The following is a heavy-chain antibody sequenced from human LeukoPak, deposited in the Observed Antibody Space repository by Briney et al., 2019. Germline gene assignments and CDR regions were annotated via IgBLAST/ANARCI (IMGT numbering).Heavy chain of an antibody. CDR1: GDSISRYY. D-gene: IGHD3-10*01. J-gene: IGHJ5*02. V-gene: IGHV4-4*07. Sequence: PSETLSLTCTVSGDSISRYYWSWIRQPAGKGLEWIGRIYNGGIITYNPSLKSRVTMSIDTSNNQFSLRLRFVTAADTAVYYCAGDSGTTGEVKFDPWGQGTLVTVSS. CDR3: AGDSGTTGEVKFDP. CDR2: IYNGGII.